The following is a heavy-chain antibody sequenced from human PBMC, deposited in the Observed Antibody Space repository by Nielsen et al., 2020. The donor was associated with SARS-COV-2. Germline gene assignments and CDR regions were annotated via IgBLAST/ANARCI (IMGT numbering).Heavy chain of an antibody. J-gene: IGHJ3*02. CDR1: GGSISSSSYY. CDR3: ARHISPWLRSDAFDI. D-gene: IGHD6-19*01. CDR2: IYYSGST. Sequence: SETLSLTCTVSGGSISSSSYYWGWIRQPPGKGLEWIGSIYYSGSTYYNPSLKSRVTISVDTSKNQFSLKLSSVTAADTAVYYCARHISPWLRSDAFDIWGQGTMVTVSS. V-gene: IGHV4-39*01.